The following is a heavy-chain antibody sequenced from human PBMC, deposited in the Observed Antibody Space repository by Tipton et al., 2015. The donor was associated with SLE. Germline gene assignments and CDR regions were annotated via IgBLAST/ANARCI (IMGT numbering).Heavy chain of an antibody. CDR2: IYYSGST. CDR1: GGSISSGDYY. Sequence: TLSLTCTVSGGSISSGDYYWSWIRQPPGKGLEWIGYIYYSGSTYYNPSLKSRVTISVDTSKNQFSLKLSSVTAADTAVYYCARVRWYSSGSSMGDAFDIWGQGTMVTVSS. D-gene: IGHD6-19*01. V-gene: IGHV4-30-4*01. J-gene: IGHJ3*02. CDR3: ARVRWYSSGSSMGDAFDI.